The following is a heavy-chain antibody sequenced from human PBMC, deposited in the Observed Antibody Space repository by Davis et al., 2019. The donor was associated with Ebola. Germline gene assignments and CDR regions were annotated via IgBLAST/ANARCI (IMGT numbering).Heavy chain of an antibody. CDR3: ASDPFLYSSSWTGVDY. D-gene: IGHD6-13*01. CDR1: GFTFSSYG. CDR2: IWYDGSNK. Sequence: PGGSLRLSCAASGFTFSSYGMHWVRQAPGKGLEWVAVIWYDGSNKYYADSVKGRFTISRDNAKNSLYLQMNSLRAEDTAVYYCASDPFLYSSSWTGVDYWGQGTLVTVSS. J-gene: IGHJ4*02. V-gene: IGHV3-33*08.